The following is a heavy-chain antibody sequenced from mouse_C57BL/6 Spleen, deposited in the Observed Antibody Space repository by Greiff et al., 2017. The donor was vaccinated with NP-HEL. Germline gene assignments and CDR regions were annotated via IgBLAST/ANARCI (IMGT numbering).Heavy chain of an antibody. Sequence: QVQLQQPGAELVKPGASVKLSCKASGYTFTSYWMHWVKQRPGQGLEWIGDIYPGSGSTNYNEKFKSKATLTVDTSSSTAYMQLSSLTSEDSAVYYCARRYGNLYAMDYWGQGTSVTVSS. CDR1: GYTFTSYW. CDR3: ARRYGNLYAMDY. D-gene: IGHD2-10*02. J-gene: IGHJ4*01. V-gene: IGHV1-55*01. CDR2: IYPGSGST.